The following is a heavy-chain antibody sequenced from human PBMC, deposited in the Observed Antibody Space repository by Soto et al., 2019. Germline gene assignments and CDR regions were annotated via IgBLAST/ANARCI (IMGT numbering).Heavy chain of an antibody. V-gene: IGHV1-18*01. CDR1: GYMFISYG. CDR3: VRDLDGSGSYYTDY. J-gene: IGHJ4*02. D-gene: IGHD3-10*01. CDR2: ISAYNGNI. Sequence: ASVKVSCKASGYMFISYGINWVRQAPGQGLEWMGWISAYNGNIKYAQNLQGRVTMTTDTSTSTAYMEMRSLRSDDTAVYYCVRDLDGSGSYYTDYWGSGTLVTVSS.